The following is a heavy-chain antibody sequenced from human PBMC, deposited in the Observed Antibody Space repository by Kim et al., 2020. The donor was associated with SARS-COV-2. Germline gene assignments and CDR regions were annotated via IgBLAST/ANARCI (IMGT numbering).Heavy chain of an antibody. V-gene: IGHV3-11*01. Sequence: GGSLRLSCAASAFNFSDYYMTWIRQAPVKGLEWVAYISESGDATYVAESVKGRFSISRDNAKKSVSLQMNSLRGEDTAIYFCTRDSVGGWGAFNVWGQWT. CDR3: TRDSVGGWGAFNV. CDR1: AFNFSDYY. CDR2: ISESGDAT. J-gene: IGHJ3*01. D-gene: IGHD3-16*01.